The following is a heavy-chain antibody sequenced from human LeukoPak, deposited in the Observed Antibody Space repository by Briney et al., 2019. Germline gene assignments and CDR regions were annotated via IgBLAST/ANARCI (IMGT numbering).Heavy chain of an antibody. CDR1: GYTFTSCD. CDR2: MNPNSGNT. CDR3: ARARAKKPHVWFVADYGMDV. D-gene: IGHD3-10*01. J-gene: IGHJ6*02. V-gene: IGHV1-8*01. Sequence: ASVKVSCKASGYTFTSCDINWVRQATGQGLEWMGWMNPNSGNTGYAQKFQGRVTMTRNTSISTAYMELSSLRSEDTAVYYCARARAKKPHVWFVADYGMDVWGQGTTVTVSS.